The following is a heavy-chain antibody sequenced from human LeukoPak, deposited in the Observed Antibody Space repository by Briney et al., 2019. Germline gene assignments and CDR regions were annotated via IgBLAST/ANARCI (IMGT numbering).Heavy chain of an antibody. CDR3: ARTPVGATDYYYFMDV. V-gene: IGHV4-61*02. J-gene: IGHJ6*03. Sequence: SETLSLTCTVSGGSITSGRFYWTWIGQPAGKGLEWIGRIDSSGSTKYNPSLQRRVTISRDTSRDQFSLKLTSVTAADTAVYYCARTPVGATDYYYFMDVWGKGTTVTVAS. CDR2: IDSSGST. CDR1: GGSITSGRFY. D-gene: IGHD1-26*01.